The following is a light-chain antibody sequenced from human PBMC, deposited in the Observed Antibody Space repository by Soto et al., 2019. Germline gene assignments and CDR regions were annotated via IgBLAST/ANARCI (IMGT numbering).Light chain of an antibody. V-gene: IGKV1-27*01. CDR3: QIYNRAPRT. Sequence: DIQMTQSPSSLSASIGDRVTISCRASQGICNDLAWYQQKPGKVPYLLIYAASTSHSGVPSRFRGSGSGTDLALTISSLEPEDVATYYCQIYNRAPRTFGQGTKVHIK. CDR1: QGICND. J-gene: IGKJ1*01. CDR2: AAS.